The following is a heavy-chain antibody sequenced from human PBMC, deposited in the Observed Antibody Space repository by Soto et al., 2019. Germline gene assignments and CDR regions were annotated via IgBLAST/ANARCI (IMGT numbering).Heavy chain of an antibody. CDR1: GFTFSSFA. CDR3: ARGLGYCRGGSCYSRLDP. J-gene: IGHJ5*02. V-gene: IGHV3-74*01. CDR2: INSDGSST. D-gene: IGHD2-15*01. Sequence: GGSLSLSCAASGFTFSSFAMSWVRPAPGKGLVWVSPINSDGSSTSYADSVKGRFTISRDNAKNTLYLQMNSLRAEDTAVYYCARGLGYCRGGSCYSRLDPRGQGTLVTVSS.